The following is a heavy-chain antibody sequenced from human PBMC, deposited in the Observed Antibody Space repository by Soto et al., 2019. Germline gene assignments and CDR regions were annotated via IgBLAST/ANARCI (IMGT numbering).Heavy chain of an antibody. CDR2: INHSGST. Sequence: SETLSLTCAVYGGSFSGYYWSWIRQPPGKGLEWVGEINHSGSTNYNPSLKSRVTISVATSKNQFSLNLSSVTAADTAGYYCARVERFGELFSRGNRFDPWGQGTPVPVSS. CDR1: GGSFSGYY. CDR3: ARVERFGELFSRGNRFDP. D-gene: IGHD3-10*01. V-gene: IGHV4-34*01. J-gene: IGHJ5*02.